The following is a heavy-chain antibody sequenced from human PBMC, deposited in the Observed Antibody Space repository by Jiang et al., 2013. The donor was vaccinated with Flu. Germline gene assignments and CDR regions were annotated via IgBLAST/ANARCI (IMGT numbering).Heavy chain of an antibody. CDR1: GGSFSGYY. CDR2: INHSGST. V-gene: IGHV4-34*01. J-gene: IGHJ6*02. Sequence: LLKPSETLSLTCAVPGGSFSGYYWSWIRQPPGKGLEWIGEINHSGSTNYNPSLKSRVTLSLDMSKNQLSLKLSSVTAADTADYYCACTPLFYYDSSGNPRRGSPADYYFGMGVWGQGTTVTVSS. CDR3: ACTPLFYYDSSGNPRRGSPADYYFGMGV. D-gene: IGHD3-22*01.